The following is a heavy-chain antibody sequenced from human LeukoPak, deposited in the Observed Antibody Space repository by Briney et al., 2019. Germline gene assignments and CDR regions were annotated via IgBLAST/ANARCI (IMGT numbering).Heavy chain of an antibody. CDR3: ARRSPYRVRGPLGIWFDP. Sequence: GASVKVSCKASGYTFTSYDINWVRQATGQGLEWMGWMNPNSGNTGYAQKFPGRVTMTRNTSISTAYMELSSLRSEDTAVYYCARRSPYRVRGPLGIWFDPWGQGTLVTVSS. CDR1: GYTFTSYD. J-gene: IGHJ5*02. V-gene: IGHV1-8*01. D-gene: IGHD3-10*01. CDR2: MNPNSGNT.